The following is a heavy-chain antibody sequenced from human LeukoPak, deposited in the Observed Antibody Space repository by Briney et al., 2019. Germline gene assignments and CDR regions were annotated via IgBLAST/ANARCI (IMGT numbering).Heavy chain of an antibody. J-gene: IGHJ4*02. CDR3: ARAPGGQLWGRGRHRFDY. CDR1: DGSISIYY. Sequence: SETLSPTCTVSDGSISIYYWSWIRQPPGKGLEWIGEINHSGSTNYNPSLKSRVTISVDTSKNQFSLKLSSVTAADTAVYYCARAPGGQLWGRGRHRFDYWGQGTLVTVSS. D-gene: IGHD5-18*01. V-gene: IGHV4-34*01. CDR2: INHSGST.